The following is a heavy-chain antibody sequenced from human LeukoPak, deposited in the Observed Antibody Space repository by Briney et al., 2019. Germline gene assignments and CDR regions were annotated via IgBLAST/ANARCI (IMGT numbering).Heavy chain of an antibody. CDR1: GFSFSNHG. V-gene: IGHV3-33*01. CDR3: ARDSYQDYYGRFDP. Sequence: GGSLRLSCAASGFSFSNHGMHWVRQAPGKRLEWVAVIWDNGNNKRYANSVNGRFTISRDNSENTLYLQMNGLTAEDTAMYYCARDSYQDYYGRFDPWGQGTLVIVSS. D-gene: IGHD3-10*01. CDR2: IWDNGNNK. J-gene: IGHJ5*02.